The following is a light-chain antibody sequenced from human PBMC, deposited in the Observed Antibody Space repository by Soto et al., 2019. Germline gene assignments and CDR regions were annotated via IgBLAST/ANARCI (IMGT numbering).Light chain of an antibody. CDR1: GRAVGGYKY. V-gene: IGLV2-14*01. CDR2: DVS. Sequence: QSALTQPASLSGFPGQSIPISCTGTGRAVGGYKYVSWYQQLPGKAPKLMIYDVSYRPSGVSDRFSGSKSGNTASLIISGLQAEDEADYYCSSYASSSPFVFGTGTKLTVL. J-gene: IGLJ1*01. CDR3: SSYASSSPFV.